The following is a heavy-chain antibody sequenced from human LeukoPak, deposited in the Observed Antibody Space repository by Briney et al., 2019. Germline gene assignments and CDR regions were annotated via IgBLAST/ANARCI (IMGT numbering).Heavy chain of an antibody. CDR2: ISDDGRNK. V-gene: IGHV3-30*18. J-gene: IGHJ4*02. CDR1: GFTFSRYG. Sequence: GGSLRLYCAASGFTFSRYGMHWVRQAPGKGLEWVAVISDDGRNKNYADSVKGRFTITRDSSNNTLYLQMNSLRAEDTGVYFCAKDRETTASGTFDFRGQGTLVTVSS. D-gene: IGHD6-13*01. CDR3: AKDRETTASGTFDF.